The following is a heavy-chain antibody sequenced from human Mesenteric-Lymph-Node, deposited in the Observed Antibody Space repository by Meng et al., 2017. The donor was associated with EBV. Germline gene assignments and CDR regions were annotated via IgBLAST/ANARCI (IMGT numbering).Heavy chain of an antibody. V-gene: IGHV4-39*07. D-gene: IGHD3-16*01. CDR3: ARDWGLRAYFQY. J-gene: IGHJ1*01. CDR1: GGSISSSTYH. Sequence: HLQLQGSGPRLVKPSETLSLTCSVSGGSISSSTYHWVWIRQPPGKGLEWLGTIYYSGTTYYNPSLKSRVTISINTSKNQFSLRLNSVTAADTAVYYCARDWGLRAYFQYWGRGTLVTVSS. CDR2: IYYSGTT.